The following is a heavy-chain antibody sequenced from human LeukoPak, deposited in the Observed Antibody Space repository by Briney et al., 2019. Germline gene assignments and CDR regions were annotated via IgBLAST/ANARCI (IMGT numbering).Heavy chain of an antibody. CDR1: VFTFGSYC. V-gene: IGHV3-33*01. J-gene: IGHJ4*02. D-gene: IGHD3-22*01. CDR2: IRYDGSDR. CDR3: ARDNWGDGGYYRTLDY. Sequence: PGGSLRLSCAASVFTFGSYCIYWVRQAPCKGLEWVAGIRYDGSDRSYADPVKGRFTISRDNSKNTVDLQMNSLRAEDTAVYYCARDNWGDGGYYRTLDYWGQGTLVTVSS.